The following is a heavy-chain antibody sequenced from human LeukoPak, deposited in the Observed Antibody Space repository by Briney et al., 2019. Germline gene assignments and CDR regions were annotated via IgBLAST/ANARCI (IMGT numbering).Heavy chain of an antibody. CDR2: IYYSGST. CDR1: GGSISSYY. V-gene: IGHV4-59*08. J-gene: IGHJ4*02. Sequence: SETLSLTCTVSGGSISSYYWSWIRQPPGKGLEWIGYIYYSGSTNYNPSLKSRVTTSVDTSKNQFSLKLSSVTAADTAVYYCARAPSTMFDYWGQGTLVTVSS. CDR3: ARAPSTMFDY. D-gene: IGHD1-1*01.